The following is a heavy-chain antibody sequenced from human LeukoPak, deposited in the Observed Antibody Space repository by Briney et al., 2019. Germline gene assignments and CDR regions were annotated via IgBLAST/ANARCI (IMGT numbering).Heavy chain of an antibody. J-gene: IGHJ4*02. CDR3: ARPGYSYGSPLYYFDY. D-gene: IGHD5-18*01. CDR1: GFTFSSYS. V-gene: IGHV3-48*01. CDR2: ISSSSSTI. Sequence: PGGSLRLSCAATGFTFSSYSMNWVRQARGKGLEWVSYISSSSSTIYYADSVKGRFTISRDNAKNSLYLQMNSLRAEDTAVYYCARPGYSYGSPLYYFDYWGQGALVTVSS.